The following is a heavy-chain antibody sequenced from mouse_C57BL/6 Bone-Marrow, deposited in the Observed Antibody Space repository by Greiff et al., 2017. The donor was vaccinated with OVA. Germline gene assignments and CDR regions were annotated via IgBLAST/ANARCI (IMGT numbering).Heavy chain of an antibody. V-gene: IGHV14-3*01. CDR2: VDPANGNT. Sequence: EVQLQQSVAELVRPGASVKLSCTASGFNIKNTYMHWVKQRPEKGLEWIGRVDPANGNTKYAPKFQGKATITADTSSNTAYLQLSSLTSEDTAIYYCARPHYYGSPWFAYWGQGTLVTVSA. CDR1: GFNIKNTY. CDR3: ARPHYYGSPWFAY. J-gene: IGHJ3*01. D-gene: IGHD1-1*01.